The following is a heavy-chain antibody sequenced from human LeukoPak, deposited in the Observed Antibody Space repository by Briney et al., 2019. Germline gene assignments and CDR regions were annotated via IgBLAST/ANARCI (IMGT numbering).Heavy chain of an antibody. CDR1: GFTFDNYA. D-gene: IGHD6-19*01. CDR2: ISWNSGYI. J-gene: IGHJ4*02. V-gene: IGHV3-9*01. CDR3: AKVRGTYSSGYFFDY. Sequence: GRSLRLSCAASGFTFDNYAMHWVRQAPGKGLEWLSIISWNSGYIGYADSVKGRFTIFRDNAKKSLDLQMNSLRAEDTAFYYCAKVRGTYSSGYFFDYWGQGTLVTVSS.